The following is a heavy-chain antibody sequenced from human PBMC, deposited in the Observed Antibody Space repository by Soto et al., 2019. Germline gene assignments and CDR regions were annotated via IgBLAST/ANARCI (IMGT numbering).Heavy chain of an antibody. D-gene: IGHD3-22*01. Sequence: SVKVSCKASGGTFSSYAISWVRQAPGQGLEWMGGIIPIFGTANYAQKFQGRVTITADESTSTAYMELSSLRSEDTAVYYCARDLGRSYYYDSSGYYDYWGKGTPVTVSS. V-gene: IGHV1-69*13. CDR2: IIPIFGTA. CDR1: GGTFSSYA. J-gene: IGHJ4*02. CDR3: ARDLGRSYYYDSSGYYDY.